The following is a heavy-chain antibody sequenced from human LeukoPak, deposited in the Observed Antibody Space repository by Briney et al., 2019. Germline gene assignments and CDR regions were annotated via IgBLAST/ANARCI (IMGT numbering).Heavy chain of an antibody. V-gene: IGHV3-21*01. CDR3: ARDGMVGAMRYYFDY. Sequence: GGSLRLSCAASGFTFSSYSMNWVRQAPGKGLEWVSSISSSSSYIYYADSVKGRFTISRDNAKNSLYLQMNSLRAEDTAVYYCARDGMVGAMRYYFDYWGQGTLVTVSS. J-gene: IGHJ4*02. D-gene: IGHD1-26*01. CDR2: ISSSSSYI. CDR1: GFTFSSYS.